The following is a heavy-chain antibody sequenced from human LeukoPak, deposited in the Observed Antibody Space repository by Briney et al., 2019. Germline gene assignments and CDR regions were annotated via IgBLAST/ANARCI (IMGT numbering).Heavy chain of an antibody. Sequence: KPSETLSLTCTVSGGSISSYYWSWIRQPPGKGLECIGYIYYSGNTNYNPSLKSRVTISVDMSKNQLSLKLSSVTAADTAVYYCARGFNWFDPWGQGTLVTVSS. CDR1: GGSISSYY. J-gene: IGHJ5*02. CDR2: IYYSGNT. CDR3: ARGFNWFDP. V-gene: IGHV4-59*01.